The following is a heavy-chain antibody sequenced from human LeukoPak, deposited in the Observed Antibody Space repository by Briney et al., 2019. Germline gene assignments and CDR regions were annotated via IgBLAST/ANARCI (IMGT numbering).Heavy chain of an antibody. CDR3: ARDPDAGGTTFDY. CDR1: AYTFTSYY. V-gene: IGHV1-2*02. D-gene: IGHD1-1*01. CDR2: INPNSGGT. J-gene: IGHJ4*02. Sequence: GASVKVSCKASAYTFTSYYMHWVRQAPGQGLEWMGWINPNSGGTNYAQKFQGRVTMTRDTSISTAYMELSRLRSDDTAVYYCARDPDAGGTTFDYWGQGTLVTVSS.